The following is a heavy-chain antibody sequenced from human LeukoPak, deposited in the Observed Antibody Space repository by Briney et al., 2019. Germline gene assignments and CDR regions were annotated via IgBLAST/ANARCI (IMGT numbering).Heavy chain of an antibody. CDR1: GGSISSSSYY. V-gene: IGHV4-39*01. CDR2: IYYSGST. D-gene: IGHD2-8*01. Sequence: SETLSLTCTDFGGSISSSSYYWGWIRQPPGKGLEWIGSIYYSGSTYYNPSLKSRVTISVDTSKNQFSLKLSSVTAADTAVYYCARLPVNLMEKFDYWGQGTLVTVSS. J-gene: IGHJ4*02. CDR3: ARLPVNLMEKFDY.